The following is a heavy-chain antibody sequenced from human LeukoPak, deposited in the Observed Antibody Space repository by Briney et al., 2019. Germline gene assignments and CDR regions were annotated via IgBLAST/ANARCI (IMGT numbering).Heavy chain of an antibody. J-gene: IGHJ5*02. CDR1: GFTFSGSA. CDR3: TRRESDWLTVGFDP. CDR2: IRSKANSYAT. V-gene: IGHV3-73*01. D-gene: IGHD3-9*01. Sequence: PGGSLRLSCAASGFTFSGSAMHWVRQASGKGLGWVGRIRSKANSYATAYAASVKGRFTISRDDSKNTAYLQMNSLKTEDTAVYYCTRRESDWLTVGFDPWGQGTLVTVSS.